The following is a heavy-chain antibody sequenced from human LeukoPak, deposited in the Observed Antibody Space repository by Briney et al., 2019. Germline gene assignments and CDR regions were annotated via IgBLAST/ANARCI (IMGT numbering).Heavy chain of an antibody. CDR3: ARDYGDYVFDY. Sequence: SETLSLTCTVYGGSISSYYWSWIRQPAGKGLERVGRIYTSGRTNYIPSLKSRVTMSVDTSKNQFSLKLSSVTAADTAVYYCARDYGDYVFDYWGQGTLVTVSS. D-gene: IGHD4-17*01. CDR2: IYTSGRT. CDR1: GGSISSYY. J-gene: IGHJ4*02. V-gene: IGHV4-4*07.